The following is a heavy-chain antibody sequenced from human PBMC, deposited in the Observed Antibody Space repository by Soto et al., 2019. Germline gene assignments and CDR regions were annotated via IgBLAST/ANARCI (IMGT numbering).Heavy chain of an antibody. V-gene: IGHV4-59*01. J-gene: IGHJ4*02. CDR2: IYYSGST. Sequence: SDTLSLTCTVSGGSLSSYYWSWIRQPPGKGLEWIGYIYYSGSTNYNPSLKSRVTISVDTSKNQFSLKLSSVTAADTAVYYCARGFYGDLYFDYWGQGTLVTVSS. CDR1: GGSLSSYY. D-gene: IGHD4-17*01. CDR3: ARGFYGDLYFDY.